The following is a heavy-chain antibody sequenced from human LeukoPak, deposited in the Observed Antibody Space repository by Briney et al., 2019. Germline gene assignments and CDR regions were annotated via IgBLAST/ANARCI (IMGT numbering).Heavy chain of an antibody. Sequence: PSETLSLTCTVSGGSISTSNYFWGWIRQPPGRGLEWIGTIYYSGDTYYNPSLKSRATISQDTSKNQFFLNLKSVTAADTAVYHCARLLRQQFVSDWGQGTLITVTS. V-gene: IGHV4-39*01. CDR1: GGSISTSNYF. CDR3: ARLLRQQFVSD. CDR2: IYYSGDT. J-gene: IGHJ4*02. D-gene: IGHD6-13*01.